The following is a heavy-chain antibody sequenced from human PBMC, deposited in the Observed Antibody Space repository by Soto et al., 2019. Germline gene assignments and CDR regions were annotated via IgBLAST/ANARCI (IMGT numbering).Heavy chain of an antibody. V-gene: IGHV3-23*01. CDR1: GFTFSIYA. Sequence: GGSLRLSCAASGFTFSIYAMNWVRQAPGKGLEWVSAISGSGGGTYYADSVKGLFTISRDNSKNTLYLQMNSLRAEDTAVYYCAKDDADYYGSGSYYPPRFDYWGQGTLVTVSS. J-gene: IGHJ4*02. CDR2: ISGSGGGT. D-gene: IGHD3-10*01. CDR3: AKDDADYYGSGSYYPPRFDY.